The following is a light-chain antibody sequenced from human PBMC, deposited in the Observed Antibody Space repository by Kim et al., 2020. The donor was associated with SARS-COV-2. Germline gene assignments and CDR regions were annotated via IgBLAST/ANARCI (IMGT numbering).Light chain of an antibody. CDR1: KLGDKY. J-gene: IGLJ2*01. CDR2: QDS. V-gene: IGLV3-1*01. Sequence: SPGQPASITCSGDKLGDKYACWYQQKPGQSPVLLIYQDSKRPSGIPERFSGSNSGNTATLTISGTQAMDEADYYCQAWDSSTVVFGGGTQLTVL. CDR3: QAWDSSTVV.